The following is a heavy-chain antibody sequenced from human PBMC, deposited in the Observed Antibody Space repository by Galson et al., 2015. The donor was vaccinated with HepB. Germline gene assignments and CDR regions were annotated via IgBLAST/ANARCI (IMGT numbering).Heavy chain of an antibody. Sequence: SLRLSCAASGFTFSSYWMHWVRQAPGKGLVWVSRINSDGSSTSYADSVKGRFTISRDNAKNTLYLQMNSLRAEDTAVYYCASPRSDYGSGSYYYYYYGMDVWGQGTTVTVSS. J-gene: IGHJ6*02. D-gene: IGHD3-10*01. CDR3: ASPRSDYGSGSYYYYYYGMDV. CDR2: INSDGSST. V-gene: IGHV3-74*01. CDR1: GFTFSSYW.